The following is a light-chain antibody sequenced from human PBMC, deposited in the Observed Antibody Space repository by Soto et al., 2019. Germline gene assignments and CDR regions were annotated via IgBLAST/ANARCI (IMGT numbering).Light chain of an antibody. Sequence: EIVLTQSPGTLSLSPGERATLSCRASQSVSSSYLAWYQQKPGQAPRLLIYGASSRATGIPDRFSGSGSGTDFTLTISRLEPEDFAVYYCPQYGSSPTWTFGQGTKVDI. V-gene: IGKV3-20*01. CDR2: GAS. CDR3: PQYGSSPTWT. J-gene: IGKJ1*01. CDR1: QSVSSSY.